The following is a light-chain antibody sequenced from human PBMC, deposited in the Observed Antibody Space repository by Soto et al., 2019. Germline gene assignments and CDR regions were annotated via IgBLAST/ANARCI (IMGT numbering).Light chain of an antibody. CDR1: QSISTW. J-gene: IGKJ4*01. Sequence: DIQMTQSPSTLSASVGDRVTITCRASQSISTWLVWYQQKPGKAPKFLMQKASTLESGVPSRFSGSGSGTEFTLTISSLQPDDFATYFCQQYSIYPLTFGGGTKVEIK. CDR3: QQYSIYPLT. V-gene: IGKV1-5*03. CDR2: KAS.